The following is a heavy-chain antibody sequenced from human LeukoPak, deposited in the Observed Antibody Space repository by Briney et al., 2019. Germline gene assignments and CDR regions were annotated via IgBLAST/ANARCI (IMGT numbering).Heavy chain of an antibody. V-gene: IGHV4-39*07. J-gene: IGHJ2*01. D-gene: IGHD7-27*01. Sequence: SETLSLTCTVSGGSISSSSYYWGWIRQPPGKGLEWIGSIYYSGSTNYNPSLKSRVTISVDTFKNQFSLKLSSVTAADTAVYYCASHELGILGYFDLWGRGTLVTVSS. CDR2: IYYSGST. CDR1: GGSISSSSYY. CDR3: ASHELGILGYFDL.